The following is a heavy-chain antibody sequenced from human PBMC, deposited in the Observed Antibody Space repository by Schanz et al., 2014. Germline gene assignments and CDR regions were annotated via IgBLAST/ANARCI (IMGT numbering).Heavy chain of an antibody. CDR2: MNESHSTI. D-gene: IGHD5-12*01. CDR3: ARKVVATIGGYYDN. V-gene: IGHV3-23*01. CDR1: GFSFSSYA. Sequence: EVQLLESGGGLVEPGGSLRLSCAASGFSFSSYAMGWVRQARGKGLEWVSAMNESHSTIYYADSVRGRFTISRDNAENTLFLQMNSLRAEDTAVYYCARKVVATIGGYYDNWGQGILVTVSS. J-gene: IGHJ4*02.